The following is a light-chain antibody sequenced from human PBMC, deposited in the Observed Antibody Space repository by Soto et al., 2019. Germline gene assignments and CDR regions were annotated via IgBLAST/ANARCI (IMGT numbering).Light chain of an antibody. CDR3: QKYYSVPFT. CDR2: AAS. Sequence: DIQMTQSPSSLSASAGDKVTITCRASQGIRNNLAWYQQKPGKVPTLLIYAASTLQSGVPSRFSGSGSGTDFTLTISSLQPEAVATYYCQKYYSVPFTFGHGTKVEIK. CDR1: QGIRNN. J-gene: IGKJ3*01. V-gene: IGKV1-27*01.